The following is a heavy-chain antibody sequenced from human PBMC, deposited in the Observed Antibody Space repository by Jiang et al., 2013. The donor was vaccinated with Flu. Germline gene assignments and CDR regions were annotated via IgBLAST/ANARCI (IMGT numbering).Heavy chain of an antibody. D-gene: IGHD5-12*01. CDR2: ISYEGFNK. CDR1: GFTFSNYG. CDR3: AKDIYSGYGAGFDY. Sequence: VQLVESGGGVVQPGRSLRLSCAASGFTFSNYGMHWVRQAPGKGLEWVAVISYEGFNKYYADSVKGRFTISRDNSKNTLSLQMNSLRAEDTAVYYCAKDIYSGYGAGFDYWGQG. J-gene: IGHJ4*02. V-gene: IGHV3-30*18.